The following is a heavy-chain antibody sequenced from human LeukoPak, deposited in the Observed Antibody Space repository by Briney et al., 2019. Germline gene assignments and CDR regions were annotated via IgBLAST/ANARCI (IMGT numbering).Heavy chain of an antibody. J-gene: IGHJ4*02. CDR1: GGSFSGYY. CDR3: ARGASYTSTSYFFDY. V-gene: IGHV4-59*01. Sequence: KPSETLSLTCAVYGGSFSGYYWSWIRQPPGKGLEWIGYIYTRGSTNYNPSLKSRVTTSLDTSKNQFSRRLNSVTAADTAVYYCARGASYTSTSYFFDYWGQGTLVTVSS. CDR2: IYTRGST. D-gene: IGHD6-13*01.